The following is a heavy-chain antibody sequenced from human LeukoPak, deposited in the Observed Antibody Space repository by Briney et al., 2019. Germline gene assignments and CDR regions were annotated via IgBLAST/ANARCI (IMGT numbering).Heavy chain of an antibody. CDR3: ARGGEVAVAATFDY. CDR1: GGSISSGGYY. V-gene: IGHV4-30-2*01. J-gene: IGHJ4*02. D-gene: IGHD6-19*01. Sequence: PSETLSLTCAVSGGSISSGGYYWSWIRQPPGKGLEWIGYIYHSGSTYYNPSLKSRVTISVDRSKNQFSLKLSSVTAADTAVYYCARGGEVAVAATFDYWGQGTLVTVSS. CDR2: IYHSGST.